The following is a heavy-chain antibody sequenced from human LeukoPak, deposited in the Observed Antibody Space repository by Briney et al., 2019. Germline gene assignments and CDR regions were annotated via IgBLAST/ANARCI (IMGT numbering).Heavy chain of an antibody. CDR3: ARPGQSSWWVYFNY. D-gene: IGHD2-15*01. CDR1: GDLNSFYY. CDR2: IHTSGST. J-gene: IGHJ4*02. Sequence: PAETLSLTCTVSGDLNSFYYWTWIRQPPGKGLEWVGNIHTSGSTDYDPPVKSRVTMSISTSKNQFSLRRTSVTAADTAVYYCARPGQSSWWVYFNYWGQGSLVTVSS. V-gene: IGHV4-4*09.